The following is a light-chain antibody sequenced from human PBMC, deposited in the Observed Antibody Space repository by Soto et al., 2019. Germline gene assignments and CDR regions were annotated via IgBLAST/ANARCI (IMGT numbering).Light chain of an antibody. V-gene: IGKV1-27*01. J-gene: IGKJ1*01. CDR3: QNYYGVPRT. Sequence: DLQMTQSPSSLSASVGDRVTITCRVSQGITNYLAWYQQKPGKVPKLLIYGASSLQSGVPSRFSGSGSGTDFTLTISSLQPEDVATYYCQNYYGVPRTFGQGTKVEIK. CDR1: QGITNY. CDR2: GAS.